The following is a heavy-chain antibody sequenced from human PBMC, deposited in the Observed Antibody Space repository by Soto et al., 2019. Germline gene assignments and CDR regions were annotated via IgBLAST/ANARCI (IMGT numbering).Heavy chain of an antibody. V-gene: IGHV1-3*01. D-gene: IGHD2-21*02. CDR1: GYTFTNYA. CDR2: INAGNGNT. CDR3: ARVGGIVVVTAPYDH. J-gene: IGHJ4*02. Sequence: ASVKVSCKASGYTFTNYAMHWVRQAPGQRLEWMGWINAGNGNTKYSQKFQGRVTITRDTSASTAYMELSSLRSEDTAVYYCARVGGIVVVTAPYDHWGQGTLVTVSS.